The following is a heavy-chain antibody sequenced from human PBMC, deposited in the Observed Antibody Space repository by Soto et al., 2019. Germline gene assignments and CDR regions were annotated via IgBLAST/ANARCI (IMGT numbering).Heavy chain of an antibody. Sequence: GASVKVSCKASGYTFTSYAMHWVRQAPGQRLEWMGWINAGNGNTKYSQKFQGRVTITRDTSASTAYMELSSLRSGDTAVYYCAREAEHCSGGSCYSWPFYYYYGMDVWGQGTTVTVSS. V-gene: IGHV1-3*01. CDR3: AREAEHCSGGSCYSWPFYYYYGMDV. J-gene: IGHJ6*02. D-gene: IGHD2-15*01. CDR2: INAGNGNT. CDR1: GYTFTSYA.